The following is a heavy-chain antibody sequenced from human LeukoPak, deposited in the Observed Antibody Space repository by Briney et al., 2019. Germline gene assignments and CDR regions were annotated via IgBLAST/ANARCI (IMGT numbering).Heavy chain of an antibody. CDR2: ISYDGSNK. CDR3: AKDEDQSSYAQTPVAGTGVVDY. Sequence: GGSLRLSCAASGFTFSSYGMHWVRQAPGKGLEWAAVISYDGSNKYYADSVKGRFTISRDNSKNTLYLQMNSLRAEDTAVYYCAKDEDQSSYAQTPVAGTGVVDYWGQGTLVTVSS. J-gene: IGHJ4*02. D-gene: IGHD6-19*01. CDR1: GFTFSSYG. V-gene: IGHV3-30*18.